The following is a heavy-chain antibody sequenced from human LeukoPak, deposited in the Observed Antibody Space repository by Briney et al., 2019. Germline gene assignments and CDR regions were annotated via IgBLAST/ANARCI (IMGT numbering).Heavy chain of an antibody. V-gene: IGHV1-2*02. J-gene: IGHJ6*03. CDR2: INPNSGGT. Sequence: ASVKVSCKASGYTFTGYYMHWVRQAPGQGLEWMGWINPNSGGTNYAQKFQGRVTITRDTSISTAYMELSRLRSDDTAVYYCARRESIDHNWNFYSYMDVWGKGTTVTVSS. D-gene: IGHD1-7*01. CDR3: ARRESIDHNWNFYSYMDV. CDR1: GYTFTGYY.